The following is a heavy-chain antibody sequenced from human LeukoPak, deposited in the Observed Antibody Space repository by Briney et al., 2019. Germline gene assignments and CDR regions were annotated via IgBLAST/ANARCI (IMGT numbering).Heavy chain of an antibody. CDR1: GFNFSIYS. Sequence: GGSLRLSCAASGFNFSIYSMNWVRQAPGKGLEWVSYITSGSNIYYADSVKGRFTISRDNAKNSLYLQMNSLREEDTAVYYCARDSGLDSWGQGTLVTVSS. CDR2: ITSGSNI. V-gene: IGHV3-48*02. CDR3: ARDSGLDS. J-gene: IGHJ5*01.